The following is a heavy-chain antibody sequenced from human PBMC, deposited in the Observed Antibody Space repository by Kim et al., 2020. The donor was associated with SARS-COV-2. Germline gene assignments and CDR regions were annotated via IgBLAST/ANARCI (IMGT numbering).Heavy chain of an antibody. CDR2: ISSSSSTI. V-gene: IGHV3-48*02. J-gene: IGHJ4*02. CDR1: GFTFSSYS. Sequence: GGSLRLSCAASGFTFSSYSMNWVRQAPGKGLEWVSYISSSSSTIYYADSVKGRFTISRDNAKNSLYLQMNSLRDEDTAVYYCARERSLLWFGEYTLGRQEPFDYWGQGTLVTVSS. CDR3: ARERSLLWFGEYTLGRQEPFDY. D-gene: IGHD3-10*01.